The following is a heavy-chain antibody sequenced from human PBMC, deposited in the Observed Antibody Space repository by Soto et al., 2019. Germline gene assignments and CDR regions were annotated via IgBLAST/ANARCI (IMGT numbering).Heavy chain of an antibody. J-gene: IGHJ4*02. CDR3: ARTYGAYGGDYFDS. Sequence: QVQLVESGGGVVQPGRSLRLSCAASGFTFSSYGMHWVRQAPGKGLEWVAVIWYDGSNKYYADSVKGRFTISRDNXXNTLDLQMNSLRAEDTAVYYCARTYGAYGGDYFDSWGQGTLVTVSS. CDR2: IWYDGSNK. V-gene: IGHV3-33*01. CDR1: GFTFSSYG. D-gene: IGHD4-17*01.